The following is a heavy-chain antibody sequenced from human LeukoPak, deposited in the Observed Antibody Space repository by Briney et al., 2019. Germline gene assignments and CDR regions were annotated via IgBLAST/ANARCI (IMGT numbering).Heavy chain of an antibody. Sequence: SETLSLTCTASGGSISSYYWSWIRQPPGKGLEWIGYIYYSGSTNYNPSLKSRVTISVDTSKNQFSLKLSSVTAADTAVYYCASGGSGSYYTAWYYGMDVWGQGTTVTVSS. D-gene: IGHD3-10*01. CDR1: GGSISSYY. CDR2: IYYSGST. J-gene: IGHJ6*02. CDR3: ASGGSGSYYTAWYYGMDV. V-gene: IGHV4-59*08.